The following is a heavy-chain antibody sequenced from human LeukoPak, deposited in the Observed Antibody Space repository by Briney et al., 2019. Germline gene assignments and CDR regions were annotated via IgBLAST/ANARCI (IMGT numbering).Heavy chain of an antibody. Sequence: PGGSLRLSCAASGFTLSGHWMTWVRQAPGKGLEWVANINQDGSAKYYVDSVKGRFTISRDNAKNSLYLQMNSLRAEDTAVYYCARWDIRGTAHQLDYWDQGTLVTVSS. CDR1: GFTLSGHW. J-gene: IGHJ4*02. CDR2: INQDGSAK. V-gene: IGHV3-7*01. D-gene: IGHD1-7*01. CDR3: ARWDIRGTAHQLDY.